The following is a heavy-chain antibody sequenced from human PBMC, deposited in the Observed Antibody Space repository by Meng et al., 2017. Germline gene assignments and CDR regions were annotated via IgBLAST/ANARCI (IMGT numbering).Heavy chain of an antibody. V-gene: IGHV1-2*06. J-gene: IGHJ4*02. Sequence: ASVKVSCKASGYTFTGYYINWVRQAPGQGLEWMGRINPNSGGTNYAQKFEGRVTMIRDTSISTAYMELSRLRSDDTAVYYCARECGGWKTTVVTPVDYWGQGTLVTVSS. D-gene: IGHD4-23*01. CDR3: ARECGGWKTTVVTPVDY. CDR1: GYTFTGYY. CDR2: INPNSGGT.